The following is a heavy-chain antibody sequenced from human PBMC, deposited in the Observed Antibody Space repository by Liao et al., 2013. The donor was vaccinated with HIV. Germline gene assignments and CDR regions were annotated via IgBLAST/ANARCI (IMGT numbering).Heavy chain of an antibody. CDR3: VHCSGLYWNAFDI. Sequence: QVQLQESGPGLVKPSETLSLTCTVSNGSITSYYWSWIRQPPGKGLEWVGYIHYSGSTNYNPSLKSRVTISVDRSKNQFSLNLTSVTAADTAVYYCVHCSGLYWNAFDIWGQGTMVTVSS. D-gene: IGHD2-15*01. CDR2: IHYSGST. CDR1: NGSITSYY. J-gene: IGHJ3*02. V-gene: IGHV4-59*12.